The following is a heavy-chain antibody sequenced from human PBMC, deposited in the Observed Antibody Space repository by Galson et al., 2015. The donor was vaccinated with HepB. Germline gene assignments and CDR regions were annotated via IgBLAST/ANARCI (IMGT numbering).Heavy chain of an antibody. J-gene: IGHJ4*02. D-gene: IGHD3-16*01. Sequence: QSGAEVKKPGESLKISCKGSGYTFTNHWIGWVRQMPGKGLEWMGIIYPGDSHTRYSPSFQGQVTISADKSISTAYLQWGSLKASDTAMYYCASLRGADPLGFDYWGQGTLVTVSS. CDR1: GYTFTNHW. CDR3: ASLRGADPLGFDY. V-gene: IGHV5-51*01. CDR2: IYPGDSHT.